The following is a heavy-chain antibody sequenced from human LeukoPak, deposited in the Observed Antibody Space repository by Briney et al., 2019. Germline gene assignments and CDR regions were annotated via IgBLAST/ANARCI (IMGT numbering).Heavy chain of an antibody. Sequence: GRSLRLSCAASGFSFSSYGMHWVRQAPGKGLEWVAVISYDGSNKYYADSVKGRFTISRDKSQNTLYLQMNSLRAEDTAVYYCAKDQATTNDAFDIWGRGTMVTVSS. J-gene: IGHJ3*02. CDR3: AKDQATTNDAFDI. V-gene: IGHV3-30*18. CDR2: ISYDGSNK. CDR1: GFSFSSYG. D-gene: IGHD4-17*01.